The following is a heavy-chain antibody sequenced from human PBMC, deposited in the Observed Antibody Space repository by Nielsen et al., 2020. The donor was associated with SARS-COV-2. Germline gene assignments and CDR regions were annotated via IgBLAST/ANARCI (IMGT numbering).Heavy chain of an antibody. CDR2: INHSGST. D-gene: IGHD3-3*01. Sequence: WIRQPPGKGLEWIGEINHSGSTNYNPSLKSRVTISVDTSKNQFSLKLSSVTAADTAVYYCARGPRSGYYTATSWFDPWGQGTLVTVSS. V-gene: IGHV4-34*01. CDR3: ARGPRSGYYTATSWFDP. J-gene: IGHJ5*02.